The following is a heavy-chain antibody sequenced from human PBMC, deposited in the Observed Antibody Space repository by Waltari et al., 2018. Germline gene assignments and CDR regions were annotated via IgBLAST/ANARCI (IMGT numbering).Heavy chain of an antibody. Sequence: QVQLVQSGAEVKKPGSSVKVSCKASGGNFSSYALSWVGQAPGQGLEWMGGIIPIFGTANYAQKFQGRVTITADESTSTAYMELSSLRSEDTAVYYCASRDGYNGGYWYFDLWGRGTLVTVSS. CDR1: GGNFSSYA. V-gene: IGHV1-69*12. D-gene: IGHD5-12*01. J-gene: IGHJ2*01. CDR3: ASRDGYNGGYWYFDL. CDR2: IIPIFGTA.